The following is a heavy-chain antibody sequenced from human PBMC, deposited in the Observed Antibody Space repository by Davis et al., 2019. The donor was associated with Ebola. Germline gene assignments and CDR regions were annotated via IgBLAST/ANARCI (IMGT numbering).Heavy chain of an antibody. CDR2: INGGGGST. J-gene: IGHJ4*02. V-gene: IGHV3-23*01. Sequence: PGGSLRLSCAASGFPFSSYAMSWVRQAPGKGLEWVAGINGGGGSTYHAGSVKGRFTISRDNSKNTMFLQMNNLRAEDTAVYYCAKGNFDTTGYYPWYFDYWGQGTLVTVSS. CDR1: GFPFSSYA. CDR3: AKGNFDTTGYYPWYFDY. D-gene: IGHD3-22*01.